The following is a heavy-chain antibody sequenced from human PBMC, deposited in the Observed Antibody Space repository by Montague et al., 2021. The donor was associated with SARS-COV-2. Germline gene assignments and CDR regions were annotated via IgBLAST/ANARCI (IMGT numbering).Heavy chain of an antibody. CDR2: INHSGST. V-gene: IGHV4-34*01. D-gene: IGHD3-10*01. Sequence: SETLSLTCAVSSGSFRGYYWSWIRQPPGKGLEWIGEINHSGSTTYNPSLESRVSISVDTSNKQFSLKVTSVTAADTAVYHCARLGAITLVRGITKADFSNYGMDVWGQGTTVTVSS. CDR3: ARLGAITLVRGITKADFSNYGMDV. CDR1: SGSFRGYY. J-gene: IGHJ6*02.